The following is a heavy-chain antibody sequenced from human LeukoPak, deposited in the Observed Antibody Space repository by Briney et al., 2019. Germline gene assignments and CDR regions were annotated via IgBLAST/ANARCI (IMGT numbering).Heavy chain of an antibody. CDR1: GFTVSSNY. Sequence: GGSLRLSCAASGFTVSSNYMSWVRQAPGKGLEWVSVIYSGGSTNYADSVKGRFTISRDNSKNTLYLQMNSLRAEDTAVYYCARISVLWYFYAMDVWGQGTTVIVSS. CDR2: IYSGGST. V-gene: IGHV3-66*01. CDR3: ARISVLWYFYAMDV. J-gene: IGHJ6*02. D-gene: IGHD3-10*01.